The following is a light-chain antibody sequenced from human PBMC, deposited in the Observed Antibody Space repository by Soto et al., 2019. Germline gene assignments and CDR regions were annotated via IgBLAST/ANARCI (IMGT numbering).Light chain of an antibody. V-gene: IGLV3-27*01. J-gene: IGLJ3*02. CDR2: KDT. CDR1: LLAKTY. Sequence: SYELTQPSSVSVSPGQTARITCSGDLLAKTYARWFHQRPGQAPVLLIYKDTERPSGIPDRFSGSSSGSTVTLTISGAQVDDEGDYYCYSATDDHVVLFGGGTKLTVL. CDR3: YSATDDHVVL.